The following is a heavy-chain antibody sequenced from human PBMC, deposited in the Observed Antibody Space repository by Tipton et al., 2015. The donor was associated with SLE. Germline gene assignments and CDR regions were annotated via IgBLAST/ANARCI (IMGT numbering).Heavy chain of an antibody. Sequence: QLVQSGPEVKKPGSSVKVSCKASGGTFSSYAISWVRQAPGQGLEWMGRIIPILGIANYAQKFQGRVTITADKSTSTAYMELSSLRSEDTAVYYCVTVTGDFQHWGQGTLVTVSS. CDR3: VTVTGDFQH. D-gene: IGHD4-17*01. CDR2: IIPILGIA. CDR1: GGTFSSYA. V-gene: IGHV1-69*09. J-gene: IGHJ1*01.